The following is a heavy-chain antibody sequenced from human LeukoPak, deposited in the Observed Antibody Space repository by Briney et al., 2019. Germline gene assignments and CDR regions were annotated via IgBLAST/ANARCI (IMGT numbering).Heavy chain of an antibody. V-gene: IGHV4-59*01. D-gene: IGHD5-12*01. CDR2: IYYSGST. Sequence: SETLSLTCTLSGGSFSSYYWSWIRQPPGKGLEWIGYIYYSGSTNYNPSLKSRVTISVDTSKNQFSLKLSSVTATDTAVYYCARAGYSGSDFSVWGKGSTVSVSS. J-gene: IGHJ6*04. CDR3: ARAGYSGSDFSV. CDR1: GGSFSSYY.